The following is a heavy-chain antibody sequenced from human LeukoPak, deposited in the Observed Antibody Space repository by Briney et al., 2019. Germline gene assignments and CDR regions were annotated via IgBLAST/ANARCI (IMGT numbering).Heavy chain of an antibody. V-gene: IGHV1-2*02. J-gene: IGHJ6*02. CDR2: INPNSGGT. CDR1: GYTFTSYG. Sequence: SVKVSCKASGYTFTSYGISWVRQAPGQGLEWMGWINPNSGGTNYAQKFQGRVTMTRDTSISTAYMELSRLRSDDTAVYYCARDPSIAAAGSYYYYGMDVWGQGTTVTVSS. CDR3: ARDPSIAAAGSYYYYGMDV. D-gene: IGHD6-13*01.